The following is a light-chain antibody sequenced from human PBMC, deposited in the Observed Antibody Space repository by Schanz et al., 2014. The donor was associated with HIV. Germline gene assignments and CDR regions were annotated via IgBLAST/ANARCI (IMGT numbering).Light chain of an antibody. CDR2: GYN. Sequence: QSVLTQPPSVSGAPGQRVTVSCTGSSSNIGAGYDVHWYQQVPGTAPKLLIFGYNNRPSGVPDRFSGSKSGTSASLTITGLRAEDEADYYCQSYDNGVIFGGGTQLTVL. J-gene: IGLJ7*01. V-gene: IGLV1-40*01. CDR3: QSYDNGVI. CDR1: SSNIGAGYD.